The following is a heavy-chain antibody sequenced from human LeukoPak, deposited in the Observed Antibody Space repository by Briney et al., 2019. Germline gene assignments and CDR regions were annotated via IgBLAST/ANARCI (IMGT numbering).Heavy chain of an antibody. CDR3: TRDQTPYY. V-gene: IGHV3-49*04. J-gene: IGHJ4*02. CDR2: IRSQIYGGTP. Sequence: PGGSLRLPGTGSGFTFGDYAMTWVRQAPGKGLEWVGFIRSQIYGGTPEYAASVKGRFTISRDDSEGVAYLQMNSLKTEDTAVYYCTRDQTPYYWGQGTLVTVSS. CDR1: GFTFGDYA.